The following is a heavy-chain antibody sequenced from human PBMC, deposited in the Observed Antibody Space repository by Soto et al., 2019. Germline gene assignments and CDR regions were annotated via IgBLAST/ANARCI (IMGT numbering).Heavy chain of an antibody. D-gene: IGHD2-2*01. J-gene: IGHJ3*01. V-gene: IGHV1-69*02. CDR1: GGTFNTYT. CDR3: SIGSWSAETFDV. Sequence: QVHLIQSGAEVKKPGSSVKLSCKAAGGTFNTYTLIWVRQAPGHGLEWMGRIIPMLTVTNSAQKFQSRLTLTADTSTGTAFMELTSLRSDDTAVYYCSIGSWSAETFDVWGQGTMVTVSS. CDR2: IIPMLTVT.